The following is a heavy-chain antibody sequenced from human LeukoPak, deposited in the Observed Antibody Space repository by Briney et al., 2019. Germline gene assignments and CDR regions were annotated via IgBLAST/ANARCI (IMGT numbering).Heavy chain of an antibody. Sequence: PGGSQRLSCAASGFRFSSYAMTWVRQAPGKGLEWVSVISDSGTDTYYPDSVKGRFTISRDNSKTTLYLQMNSLRAEDTAVYYCARARSYYYGLDVWGQGTTVTVSS. CDR1: GFRFSSYA. J-gene: IGHJ6*02. V-gene: IGHV3-23*01. CDR3: ARARSYYYGLDV. CDR2: ISDSGTDT.